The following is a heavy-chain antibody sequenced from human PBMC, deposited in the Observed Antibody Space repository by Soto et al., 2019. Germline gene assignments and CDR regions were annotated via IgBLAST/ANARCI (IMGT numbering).Heavy chain of an antibody. CDR1: GGSISSSSYY. J-gene: IGHJ4*02. D-gene: IGHD1-26*01. Sequence: NPSETLSLTCTVSGGSISSSSYYWGWIRQPPGKGLEWIGSIYYSGSTYYNPSLKSRVTISVDTSKNQFSLKLSSVTAADTAVYYCATVGDSGSYYGYWGQGTLVTVSS. CDR3: ATVGDSGSYYGY. CDR2: IYYSGST. V-gene: IGHV4-39*01.